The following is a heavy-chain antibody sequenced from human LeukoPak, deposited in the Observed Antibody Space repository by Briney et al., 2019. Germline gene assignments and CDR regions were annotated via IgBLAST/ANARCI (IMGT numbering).Heavy chain of an antibody. V-gene: IGHV3-23*01. CDR2: ISGSGGST. CDR3: AKDRVYEIFYSRFDP. D-gene: IGHD2-8*01. J-gene: IGHJ5*02. CDR1: GFTFSSYA. Sequence: GGSLRLSCAVSGFTFSSYAMSWVRQAPGKGLEWVSAISGSGGSTYYADSVKGRFTISRDNSKNTLYLQMNSLRAEDTAVYYCAKDRVYEIFYSRFDPWGQGTLVTVSS.